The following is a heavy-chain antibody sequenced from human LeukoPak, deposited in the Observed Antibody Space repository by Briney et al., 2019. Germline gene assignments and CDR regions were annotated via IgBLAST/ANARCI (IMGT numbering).Heavy chain of an antibody. Sequence: SETLSLTCTVSGGSISSGGYYWSWIRQHPGKGLEWIGYIYYSGSTYYNPSLKSRVTISVDKSKNQFSLKLSSVTAADTAVYYCARQIRYFDWLFGGFDPWGQGTLVTVSS. J-gene: IGHJ5*02. V-gene: IGHV4-31*03. CDR1: GGSISSGGYY. CDR3: ARQIRYFDWLFGGFDP. D-gene: IGHD3-9*01. CDR2: IYYSGST.